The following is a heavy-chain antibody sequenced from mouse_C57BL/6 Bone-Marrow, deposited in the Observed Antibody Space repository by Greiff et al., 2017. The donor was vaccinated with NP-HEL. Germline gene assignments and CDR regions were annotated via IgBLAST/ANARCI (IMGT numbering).Heavy chain of an antibody. D-gene: IGHD2-1*01. CDR2: ISSGSSTI. CDR3: ERSVYGNYGGFAY. V-gene: IGHV5-17*01. CDR1: GFTFSDYG. J-gene: IGHJ3*01. Sequence: EVKLVESGGGLVKPGGSLKLSCAASGFTFSDYGMHWVRQAPEKGLEWVAYISSGSSTIYYADTVKGRFTISRDNAENTLFLQMTSLRSEKSAMYYCERSVYGNYGGFAYWGQGTLVTVSA.